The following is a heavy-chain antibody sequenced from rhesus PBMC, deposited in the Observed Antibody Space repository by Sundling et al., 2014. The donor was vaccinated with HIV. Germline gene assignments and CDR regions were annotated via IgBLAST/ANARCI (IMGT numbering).Heavy chain of an antibody. V-gene: IGHV4-173*01. D-gene: IGHD3-34*01. CDR1: GDSINSNY. CDR3: ARARLGYDAFDF. Sequence: QVQLQESGPGLVKPSETLSLTCAVSGDSINSNYWNWIRQPPGKELEWIGHISDNGRNAAYNPSLKSRVSISMDTSNNQFSLKLTSVTAADTAVYYCARARLGYDAFDFWGQGLRVTVSS. CDR2: ISDNGRNA. J-gene: IGHJ3*01.